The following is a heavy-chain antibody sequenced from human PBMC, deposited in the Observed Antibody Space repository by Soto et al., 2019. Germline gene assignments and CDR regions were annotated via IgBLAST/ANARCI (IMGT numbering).Heavy chain of an antibody. V-gene: IGHV1-2*04. CDR1: GYTFTGYY. CDR3: ARSASRGDIVVVPAAMTDGYYGMDV. CDR2: INPNSGGT. J-gene: IGHJ6*02. Sequence: ASVKVSCKASGYTFTGYYMHWVRQAPGQGLEWMGWINPNSGGTNYAQKFQGWVTMTRDTSISTAYTELSRLRSDDTAVYYCARSASRGDIVVVPAAMTDGYYGMDVWGQGTTVTVSS. D-gene: IGHD2-2*01.